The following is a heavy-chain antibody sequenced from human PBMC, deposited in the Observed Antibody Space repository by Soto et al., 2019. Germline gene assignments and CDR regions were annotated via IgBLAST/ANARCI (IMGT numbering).Heavy chain of an antibody. J-gene: IGHJ4*02. D-gene: IGHD6-13*01. CDR3: AKGESSSLRYFDY. CDR1: GVTFSSYA. Sequence: PGGSLRLSCAASGVTFSSYAMSWVRQAPGKGLEWVSIISTDGGRTYYEDSVQGRFTISRDNSKNTVYLQINSLRGEDTAVYYCAKGESSSLRYFDYWGQGTQVTVSS. CDR2: ISTDGGRT. V-gene: IGHV3-23*01.